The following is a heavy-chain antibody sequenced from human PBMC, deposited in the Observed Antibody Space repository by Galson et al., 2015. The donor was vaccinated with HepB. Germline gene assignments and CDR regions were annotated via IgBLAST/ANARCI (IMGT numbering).Heavy chain of an antibody. CDR1: GFTFDNYG. V-gene: IGHV3-30*18. Sequence: SLRLSCAPSGFTFDNYGIHWVRQAPGKGLEWVAGISYDGSNKYYGDSVRGRFTISRDTSKNTVNLQMNSLRAEDTAVYFCAKETGKWSGYYMTYYFGMDVWGQGTTVTVSS. CDR3: AKETGKWSGYYMTYYFGMDV. D-gene: IGHD3-3*01. J-gene: IGHJ6*02. CDR2: ISYDGSNK.